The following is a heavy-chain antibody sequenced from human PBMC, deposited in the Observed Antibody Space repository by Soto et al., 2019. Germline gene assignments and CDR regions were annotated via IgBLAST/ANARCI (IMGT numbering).Heavy chain of an antibody. D-gene: IGHD3-9*01. V-gene: IGHV1-8*02. CDR2: INPNSGNT. CDR1: GYTFTGYY. Sequence: ASVKVSCKASGYTFTGYYMHWVRQAPGQGLEWMGWINPNSGNTGYAQKFQGRVTMTRNTSISTAYMELSSLRSEDTAVYYCARAYTVLRYFDWLLAGYYYYGMDVWGQGTTVTVSS. CDR3: ARAYTVLRYFDWLLAGYYYYGMDV. J-gene: IGHJ6*02.